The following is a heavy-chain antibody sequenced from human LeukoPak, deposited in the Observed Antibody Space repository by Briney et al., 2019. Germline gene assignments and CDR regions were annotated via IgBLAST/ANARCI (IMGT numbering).Heavy chain of an antibody. V-gene: IGHV3-74*01. CDR3: ARERTSGWDAFDF. Sequence: PGGSLTLSCAASGFTFSSFWMHWVRQPPGKGLVWVSRINSVGSSTSYADSVKGRFTISRDNAKNTLYPQMNSLRAEDTAVYYCARERTSGWDAFDFWGQGTLVTVSS. J-gene: IGHJ4*02. CDR1: GFTFSSFW. CDR2: INSVGSST. D-gene: IGHD6-19*01.